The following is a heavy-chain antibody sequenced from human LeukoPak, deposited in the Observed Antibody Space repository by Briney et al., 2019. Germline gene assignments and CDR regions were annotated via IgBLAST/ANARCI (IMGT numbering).Heavy chain of an antibody. CDR2: ISSSSSTT. V-gene: IGHV3-48*01. CDR3: AKQGRKAPFDY. Sequence: GGSLRLSCAASGFTFSSYSMNWVRQAPGKGLEWVSYISSSSSTTYYADSVKGRFTIPRDNSKNTLYLQMNSLRAEDTAVYYCAKQGRKAPFDYWGQGTLVTVSS. J-gene: IGHJ4*02. CDR1: GFTFSSYS.